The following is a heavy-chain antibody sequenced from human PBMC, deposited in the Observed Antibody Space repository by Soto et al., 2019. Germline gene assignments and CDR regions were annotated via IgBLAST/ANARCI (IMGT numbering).Heavy chain of an antibody. CDR1: GYTFTSYG. D-gene: IGHD3-16*02. Sequence: QVQLVQSGAEVKEPGASVKVSCKASGYTFTSYGITWVRQAPGQGLEWMGWISTYKRNTNYAQKLQGRVTMTTDTSTSTAYMELRSLRSDDTAVYYCARVRNNQSKYRHCPDVWGQGTTVTVSS. CDR3: ARVRNNQSKYRHCPDV. CDR2: ISTYKRNT. J-gene: IGHJ6*02. V-gene: IGHV1-18*01.